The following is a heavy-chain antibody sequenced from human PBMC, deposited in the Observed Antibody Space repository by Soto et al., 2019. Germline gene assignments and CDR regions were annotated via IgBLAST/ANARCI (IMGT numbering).Heavy chain of an antibody. J-gene: IGHJ6*02. V-gene: IGHV1-24*01. Sequence: RASVKVSCKVSGYTLTELSMHWVRQAPGKGLEWMGGIVPEDGEPIYAQKFQGRVTITADESTSTAYMELSGLKSDDTAVYYCARDKDRLQLGGNYYYILDVWGQGTTVTVSS. CDR1: GYTLTELS. CDR3: ARDKDRLQLGGNYYYILDV. D-gene: IGHD5-12*01. CDR2: IVPEDGEP.